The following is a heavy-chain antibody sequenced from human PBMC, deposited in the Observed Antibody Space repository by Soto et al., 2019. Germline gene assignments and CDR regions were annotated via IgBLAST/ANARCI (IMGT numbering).Heavy chain of an antibody. D-gene: IGHD3-10*01. V-gene: IGHV4-59*01. CDR2: IYYSGET. J-gene: IGHJ6*02. Sequence: QVQLQESGPGLVKPSETLSLTCTVSGDSISRYYWSWIRLSPGKGLEWIGYIYYSGETNYNPSVTSRVSISLDRTKNQFSLKLSSVTAADTAVYYCARDQGGEFLKGSGMDVWGQGTTVTVSS. CDR3: ARDQGGEFLKGSGMDV. CDR1: GDSISRYY.